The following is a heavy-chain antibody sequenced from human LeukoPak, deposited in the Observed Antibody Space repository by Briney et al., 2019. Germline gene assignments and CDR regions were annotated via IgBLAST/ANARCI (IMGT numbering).Heavy chain of an antibody. V-gene: IGHV1-2*02. CDR3: ARGTYCGGDGIGN. J-gene: IGHJ4*02. CDR2: INPNSGGT. CDR1: GYTFTGYY. Sequence: GASVRVSCKASGYTFTGYYIHWVRQAPGHGLEWMGWINPNSGGTNYAQKFQGRVTMTRDTSISTAYMELSRLRSDDTAVYYCARGTYCGGDGIGNWGQGTLVIVSS. D-gene: IGHD2-21*02.